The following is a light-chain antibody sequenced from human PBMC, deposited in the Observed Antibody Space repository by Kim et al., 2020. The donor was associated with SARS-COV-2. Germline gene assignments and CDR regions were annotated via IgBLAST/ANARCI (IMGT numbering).Light chain of an antibody. Sequence: RVTISCTGTSSNIGAGYDVHWYRQVPGTAPKLLIYGNTNRPSGVPDRFSGSKSGTSASLAITGLQAEDEADYYCHSYDSSLSGSVFAGGTKLTVL. CDR1: SSNIGAGYD. CDR3: HSYDSSLSGSV. V-gene: IGLV1-40*01. CDR2: GNT. J-gene: IGLJ3*02.